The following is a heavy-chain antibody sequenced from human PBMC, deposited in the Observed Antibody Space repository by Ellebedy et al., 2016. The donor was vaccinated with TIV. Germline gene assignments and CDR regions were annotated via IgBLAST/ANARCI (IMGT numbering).Heavy chain of an antibody. J-gene: IGHJ5*02. Sequence: GESLKISXAASGFTFSSYWVHWVRQAPGKGLEWVANIKQDGSEKYYVDSVKGRFTISRDSAKNSLYLQMDSLRDEDTAVYYCARARFDPWGQGTLVTVSS. V-gene: IGHV3-7*03. CDR1: GFTFSSYW. CDR2: IKQDGSEK. CDR3: ARARFDP.